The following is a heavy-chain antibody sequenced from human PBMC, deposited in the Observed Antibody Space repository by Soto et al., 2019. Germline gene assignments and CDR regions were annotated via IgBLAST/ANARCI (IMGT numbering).Heavy chain of an antibody. D-gene: IGHD2-15*01. CDR1: GFTFSSYW. J-gene: IGHJ3*02. Sequence: GGSLRLSCAASGFTFSSYWMSWVRQAPGKGLEWVANIKQDGSEKYYVDSVKGPITISRDNAKNSLYLQMNSLRAEDTAVYYCAIDRYCSGSSCYSDAFDIWGQGTMVTVSS. CDR3: AIDRYCSGSSCYSDAFDI. V-gene: IGHV3-7*01. CDR2: IKQDGSEK.